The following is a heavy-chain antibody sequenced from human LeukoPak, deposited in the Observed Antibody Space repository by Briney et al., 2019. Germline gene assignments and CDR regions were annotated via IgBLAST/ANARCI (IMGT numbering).Heavy chain of an antibody. J-gene: IGHJ4*02. V-gene: IGHV3-7*01. Sequence: GGSLRLSCAASGFTFSTYWMNWVRQAPGKGLEWVANINQDGRQKYYVDSVKGRFTISRDNAKNSLYLQMNSLRAEDTAVYYCARDPDQIVRANFDYWGQGTLVTVSS. CDR3: ARDPDQIVRANFDY. D-gene: IGHD1-26*01. CDR2: INQDGRQK. CDR1: GFTFSTYW.